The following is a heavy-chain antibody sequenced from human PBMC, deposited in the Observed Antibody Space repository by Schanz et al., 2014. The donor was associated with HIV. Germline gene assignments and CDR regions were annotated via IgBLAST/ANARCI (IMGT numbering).Heavy chain of an antibody. Sequence: QVQLGQSGGGVVQPGRSLRLSCAASGFTFSDYSMHWVRQAPGKALEWEAMISHDGTNKFYAGSVKDRFTISRDNAKNTLYVQIRSLRNEDTAVYYCVKGERIGYRIEVTGPTFDYGGQGTLVTVSS. J-gene: IGHJ4*02. D-gene: IGHD3-22*01. CDR3: VKGERIGYRIEVTGPTFDY. CDR2: ISHDGTNK. V-gene: IGHV3-30-3*01. CDR1: GFTFSDYS.